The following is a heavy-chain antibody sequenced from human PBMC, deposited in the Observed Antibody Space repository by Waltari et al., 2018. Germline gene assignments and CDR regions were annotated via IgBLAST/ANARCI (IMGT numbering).Heavy chain of an antibody. CDR2: IGGSGGTR. CDR1: GFTFGSHY. J-gene: IGHJ4*02. D-gene: IGHD1-1*01. Sequence: EVQLVESGGGLVQPGGSLKLSCATSGFTFGSHYMSWVRQAPGKGLEWVSTIGGSGGTRYVDSVKGRFTISRDNSKNTLYLQMNSLRVEDTAVYYCADWNHVDYWGQGTLVTVSS. V-gene: IGHV3-23*04. CDR3: ADWNHVDY.